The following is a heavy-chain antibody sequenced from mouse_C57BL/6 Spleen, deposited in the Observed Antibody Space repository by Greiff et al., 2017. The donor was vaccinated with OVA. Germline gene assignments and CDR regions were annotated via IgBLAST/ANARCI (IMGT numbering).Heavy chain of an antibody. V-gene: IGHV1-39*01. CDR2: INTNYGTT. CDR1: GYSFTDYN. D-gene: IGHD2-4*01. Sequence: EVQLQQSGPELVKPGASVTISCKASGYSFTDYNLNWVKQSHGKSLEWIGVINTNYGTTSYNQKFKGKATLTVDQSSSTAYMQLNSLTSEDSAVYYCARGVYDYDGAWFAYWGQGTLVTVSA. CDR3: ARGVYDYDGAWFAY. J-gene: IGHJ3*01.